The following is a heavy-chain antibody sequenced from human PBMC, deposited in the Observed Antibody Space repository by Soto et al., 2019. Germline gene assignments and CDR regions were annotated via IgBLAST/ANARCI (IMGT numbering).Heavy chain of an antibody. Sequence: GGSLRLSCAASGFTFSRYAMSWVRQAPGKGLEWVSAISGSGGSTYYADSVKGRFTISRDNSKNTLYLQMNSLRAEDTAVYYCAKTPLYGSGSYLDYWGQGTLVTVSS. CDR2: ISGSGGST. V-gene: IGHV3-23*01. CDR1: GFTFSRYA. J-gene: IGHJ4*02. CDR3: AKTPLYGSGSYLDY. D-gene: IGHD3-10*01.